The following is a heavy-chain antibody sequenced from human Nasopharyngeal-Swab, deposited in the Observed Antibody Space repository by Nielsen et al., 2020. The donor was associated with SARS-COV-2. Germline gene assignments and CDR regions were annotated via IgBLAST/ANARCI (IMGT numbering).Heavy chain of an antibody. CDR1: GFTFSSYA. J-gene: IGHJ6*02. Sequence: GESLKISCAASGFTFSSYAMSWVRQAPGKGLEWVSAISGSGGSKYYADSVKGRFTISRDNSKNTLYLQMNSLSAEDTAVYYCAKGGGYSVYYGMDVWGQGTTVTVSS. V-gene: IGHV3-23*01. CDR2: ISGSGGSK. D-gene: IGHD3-10*01. CDR3: AKGGGYSVYYGMDV.